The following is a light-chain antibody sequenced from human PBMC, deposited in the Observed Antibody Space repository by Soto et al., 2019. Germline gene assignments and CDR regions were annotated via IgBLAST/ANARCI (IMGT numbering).Light chain of an antibody. CDR2: STD. J-gene: IGLJ2*01. V-gene: IGLV8-61*01. Sequence: QPVVTQEPSFSVSPGGPVTLPCSLRSGSVSTSYYPSWYQQTTGQAPRTLIYSTDTRSSGVPDRCSGSILGNKAALTITGAQADDESDYYCVLYMGSGISIFGAGTKLTVL. CDR3: VLYMGSGISI. CDR1: SGSVSTSYY.